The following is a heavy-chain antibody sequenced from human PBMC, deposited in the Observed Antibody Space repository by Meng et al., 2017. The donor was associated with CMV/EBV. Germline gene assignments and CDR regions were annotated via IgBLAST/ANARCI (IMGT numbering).Heavy chain of an antibody. CDR2: IYYSGST. D-gene: IGHD1-26*01. J-gene: IGHJ4*02. CDR1: GGSVSSGSYY. V-gene: IGHV4-61*01. CDR3: ARASGSLISFDY. Sequence: SETLSLTCTVPGGSVSSGSYYWSWIRQPPGKGLEWIGYIYYSGSTNYNPSLKSRVTISVDTSKNQFSLKPSSVTAADTAVYYCARASGSLISFDYWGQGTLVTVSS.